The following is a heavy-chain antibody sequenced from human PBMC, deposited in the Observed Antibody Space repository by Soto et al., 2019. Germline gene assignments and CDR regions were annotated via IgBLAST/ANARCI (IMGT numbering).Heavy chain of an antibody. CDR1: GGSFSGYY. D-gene: IGHD3-10*01. CDR2: INHSGST. V-gene: IGHV4-34*01. Sequence: SETLSLTCAVYGGSFSGYYWTWIRQPPGRGLEWIGEINHSGSTYSNPSLKSRVAISVDTSKNQFSLKLRSVTAADTAVYYCARGITIGAAPDKNYFDSWGQGTLVTV. CDR3: ARGITIGAAPDKNYFDS. J-gene: IGHJ4*02.